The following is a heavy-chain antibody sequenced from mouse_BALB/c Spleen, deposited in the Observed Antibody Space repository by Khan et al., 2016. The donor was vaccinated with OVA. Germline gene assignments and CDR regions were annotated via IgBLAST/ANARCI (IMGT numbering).Heavy chain of an antibody. D-gene: IGHD2-12*01. CDR2: ISSTGST. Sequence: EVKLEESGPGLVKPSQSLSLTCTVTGYSITSDYAWNWIRQFPGNKLEWMGYISSTGSTSYNPSLKSRISITRDTSKNQFFLQLKSVTTEDTATDYCARSVYYSYGYALDCWGRGTSVTVSS. J-gene: IGHJ4*01. V-gene: IGHV3-2*02. CDR3: ARSVYYSYGYALDC. CDR1: GYSITSDYA.